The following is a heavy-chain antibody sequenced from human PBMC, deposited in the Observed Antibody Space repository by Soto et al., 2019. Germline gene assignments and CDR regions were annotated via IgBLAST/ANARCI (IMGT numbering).Heavy chain of an antibody. CDR3: ARGGSEGYAGDPYYYYSRDV. D-gene: IGHD5-18*01. CDR1: GGSVRSGSFY. V-gene: IGHV4-61*01. Sequence: QVQLQQSGPGLVKPSETLSLTCTVSGGSVRSGSFYWNWMRQPPGKGREWVGNIFHSGSTIYNPSLRSRVTISIDTSQKQFSLQRTSVTAAVTAVYYCARGGSEGYAGDPYYYYSRDVWGQGTTVTVSS. J-gene: IGHJ6*02. CDR2: IFHSGST.